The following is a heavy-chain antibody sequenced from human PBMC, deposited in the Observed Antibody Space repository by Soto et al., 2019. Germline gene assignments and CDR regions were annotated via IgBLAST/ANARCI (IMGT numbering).Heavy chain of an antibody. CDR1: GDSINSYY. V-gene: IGHV4-59*01. CDR2: IYYSGST. Sequence: PSETLSLXCTVSGDSINSYYWSWIRQPPGKGLEWIGYIYYSGSTNYNPSLKSRVTISVDTPKNQFSLKLTSVTAADTAVYYCARGLGTTGPCGTGTLLTVFS. J-gene: IGHJ5*02. D-gene: IGHD1-1*01. CDR3: ARGLGTTGP.